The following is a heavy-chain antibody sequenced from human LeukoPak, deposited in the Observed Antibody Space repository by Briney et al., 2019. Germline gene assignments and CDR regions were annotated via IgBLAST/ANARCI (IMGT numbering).Heavy chain of an antibody. CDR1: GGSFSGYY. CDR3: ARVPPGDAFDI. CDR2: INHSGST. V-gene: IGHV4-34*01. J-gene: IGHJ3*02. Sequence: SETLSLTCAVYGGSFSGYYWSWIRQPPGKGLEWIGEINHSGSTNYNPSLKSRVTIPVDTSKNQFSLKLSSVTAADTAVYYCARVPPGDAFDIWGQGTMVTVSS.